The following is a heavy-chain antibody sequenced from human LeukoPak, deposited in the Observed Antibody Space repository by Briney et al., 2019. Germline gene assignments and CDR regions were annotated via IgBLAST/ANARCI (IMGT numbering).Heavy chain of an antibody. D-gene: IGHD2-15*01. CDR2: ISGSGGST. J-gene: IGHJ4*02. Sequence: TGGSLRFSCAASGFTFSSYSMNRVRQAPGKGLEWVSAISGSGGSTYYADSVKGRFTISRDNSKNTLYLQMNSLRAEDTAVFYCAKVVVARHYDYWGQGTLVTVSS. CDR3: AKVVVARHYDY. CDR1: GFTFSSYS. V-gene: IGHV3-23*01.